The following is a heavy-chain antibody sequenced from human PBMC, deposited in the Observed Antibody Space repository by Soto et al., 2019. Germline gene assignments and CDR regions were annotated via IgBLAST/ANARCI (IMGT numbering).Heavy chain of an antibody. D-gene: IGHD3-3*01. CDR3: ATDPITLFRVVITQYFQH. CDR2: ISAYNGNT. V-gene: IGHV1-18*01. Sequence: ASVKVSCKASGYTFTSYGISWVRQAPGQGLEWMGWISAYNGNTNYAQKLQGRVTMTTDTSTSTAYMELRSLRSDDTAVYYCATDPITLFRVVITQYFQHWGQGTLVTVSS. J-gene: IGHJ1*01. CDR1: GYTFTSYG.